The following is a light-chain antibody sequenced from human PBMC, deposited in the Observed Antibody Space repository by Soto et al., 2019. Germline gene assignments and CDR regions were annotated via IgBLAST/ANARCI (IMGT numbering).Light chain of an antibody. J-gene: IGLJ1*01. CDR2: KVS. Sequence: QSALTQPASVSGSPGQSITISCTGTSSDVGGYNYVSWYQQYPGRVPKLLIYKVSNRPSGIPNRFSGSKSGNTASLTISGIQAEDEAHHFCTSPTPGSLDVFGSGTKVTVL. CDR1: SSDVGGYNY. V-gene: IGLV2-14*01. CDR3: TSPTPGSLDV.